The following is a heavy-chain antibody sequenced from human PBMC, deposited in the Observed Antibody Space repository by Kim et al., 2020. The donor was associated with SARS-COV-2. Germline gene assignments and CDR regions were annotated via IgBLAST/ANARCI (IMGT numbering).Heavy chain of an antibody. D-gene: IGHD3-9*01. CDR3: ARGTMAQWHFDWLSNPYYFDY. CDR2: INHSGST. Sequence: SETLSLTCAVYGGSFSGYYWSWIRQPPGKGLEWIGEINHSGSTNYNPSLKSRVTISVDTSKNQFSLKLSSVTAADTAVYYCARGTMAQWHFDWLSNPYYFDYWGQGTLVTVSS. J-gene: IGHJ4*02. V-gene: IGHV4-34*01. CDR1: GGSFSGYY.